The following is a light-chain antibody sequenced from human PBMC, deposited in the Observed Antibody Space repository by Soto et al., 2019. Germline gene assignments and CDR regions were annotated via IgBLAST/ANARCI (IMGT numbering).Light chain of an antibody. V-gene: IGKV3-15*01. Sequence: EIVMTQSPATLSVSPGERATLSCRASQSVSSNLAWYQQKPGQAPRLLIYGASTRATGIPARFSGSGSGKEFTLTISSLQSEDFAVYYCQQYNNWPRGFGQGTKVEIK. CDR2: GAS. CDR1: QSVSSN. CDR3: QQYNNWPRG. J-gene: IGKJ1*01.